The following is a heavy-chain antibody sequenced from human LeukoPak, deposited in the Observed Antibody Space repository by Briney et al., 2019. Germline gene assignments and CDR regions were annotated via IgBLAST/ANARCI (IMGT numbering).Heavy chain of an antibody. CDR3: ARDETAYCGGDCYSGY. CDR2: ISAYNGNT. D-gene: IGHD2-21*02. J-gene: IGHJ4*02. Sequence: ASVKVSCKAPGYTFTSYGISWVRQAPGQGLEWMGWISAYNGNTNYAQKLQGRVTMTTDTSTSTAYMELRSLRSDDTAVYYCARDETAYCGGDCYSGYWGQGTLVTVSS. CDR1: GYTFTSYG. V-gene: IGHV1-18*01.